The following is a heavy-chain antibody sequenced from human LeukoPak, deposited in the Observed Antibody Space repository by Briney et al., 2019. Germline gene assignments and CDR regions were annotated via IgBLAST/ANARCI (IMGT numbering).Heavy chain of an antibody. CDR1: GYSFTSYW. CDR3: ARQTAMGRSGDY. D-gene: IGHD5-18*01. J-gene: IGHJ4*02. CDR2: IDPSDSET. V-gene: IGHV5-51*01. Sequence: GESLKISCKASGYSFTSYWIGWVRQMPGKGLEWMGIIDPSDSETRYTPSFQGQVTISADKSLSTAYLQWNSLKASDTAMYYCARQTAMGRSGDYWGQETLVTVSS.